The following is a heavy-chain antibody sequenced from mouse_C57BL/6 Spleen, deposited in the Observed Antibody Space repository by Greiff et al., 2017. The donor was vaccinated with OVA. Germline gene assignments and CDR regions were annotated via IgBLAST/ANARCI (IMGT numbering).Heavy chain of an antibody. J-gene: IGHJ3*01. CDR1: GYTFTSYW. Sequence: EVQLQQSGTVLARPGASVKMSCKTSGYTFTSYWMHWVKQRPGQGLEWIGAIYPGNSDTSYNQKFKGKAKLTAVTSASTAYMELSSLTNEDSAVYYCTIDYDDGGVFAYWGQGTLVTVSA. CDR2: IYPGNSDT. CDR3: TIDYDDGGVFAY. V-gene: IGHV1-5*01. D-gene: IGHD2-4*01.